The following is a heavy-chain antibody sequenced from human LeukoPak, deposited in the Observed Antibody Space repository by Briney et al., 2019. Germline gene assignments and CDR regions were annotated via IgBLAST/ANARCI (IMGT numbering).Heavy chain of an antibody. J-gene: IGHJ4*02. Sequence: SQTLSLTCAISGDSLSSNSATWNWVRQSPSRGLEWLGRTYYRSKWYNDYAVSVKGQVTINPDASKKQFSLQLNSVTPEDTAMYYCARGNGYPFDYWGQGTLVTVSS. CDR2: TYYRSKWYN. V-gene: IGHV6-1*01. D-gene: IGHD3-16*01. CDR3: ARGNGYPFDY. CDR1: GDSLSSNSAT.